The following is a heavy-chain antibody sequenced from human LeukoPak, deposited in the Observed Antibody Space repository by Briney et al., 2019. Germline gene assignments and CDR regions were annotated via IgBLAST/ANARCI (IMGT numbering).Heavy chain of an antibody. D-gene: IGHD2-2*02. J-gene: IGHJ4*02. CDR3: ARLSGAPVRHPIYHFDY. CDR1: GYSISNDYY. CDR2: IYHSGST. V-gene: IGHV4-38-2*01. Sequence: SETLSLTCAVSGYSISNDYYWGWVRQPPGKGLEWIGNIYHSGSTYKNSSLKSRLTMSLDTSKNQFSLKLIAVTAADTAMYYCARLSGAPVRHPIYHFDYWGQGTLVTVSS.